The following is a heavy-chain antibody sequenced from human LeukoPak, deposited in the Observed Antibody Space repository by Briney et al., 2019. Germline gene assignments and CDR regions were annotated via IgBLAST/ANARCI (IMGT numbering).Heavy chain of an antibody. V-gene: IGHV3-13*01. D-gene: IGHD1-1*01. CDR1: GFTFSDYD. CDR3: ARVAKERVGGVYYFDY. CDR2: IGTAGDT. Sequence: SGGSLRLSCAASGFTFSDYDMHWVRQVTGKGLEWVSAIGTAGDTYYTGSVKGRFTISRENAKNSLYLQMNSLRAGDTAVYYCARVAKERVGGVYYFDYWGQGTLVTVSS. J-gene: IGHJ4*02.